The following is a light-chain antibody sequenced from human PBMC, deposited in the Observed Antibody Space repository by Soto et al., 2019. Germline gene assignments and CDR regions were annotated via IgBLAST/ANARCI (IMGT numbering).Light chain of an antibody. V-gene: IGKV2-30*02. CDR2: KIS. CDR3: IKATYWPYT. Sequence: DVVMTQSPLSLPVTFGQPASISCRSSQSLVHSDGNTYLNWFHQRPGQSPRRLIYKISNRDSGVPHRVSGNGSGTDCTLTISRVEAEDGCEIYFCIKATYWPYTFGQGTKLDIK. J-gene: IGKJ2*01. CDR1: QSLVHSDGNTY.